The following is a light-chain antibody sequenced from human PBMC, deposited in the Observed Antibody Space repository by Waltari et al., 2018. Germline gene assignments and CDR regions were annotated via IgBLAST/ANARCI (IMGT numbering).Light chain of an antibody. CDR1: SGHSDYG. CDR2: VNTECSH. V-gene: IGLV4-69*01. CDR3: QTWDSGIVV. J-gene: IGLJ3*02. Sequence: QLVVTQTPSASASLGAPVKLTCTLSSGHSDYGIAWHQQQPEKGPRYLMKVNTECSHKQGDWNSGRFSGSSAGAERYLIISSLQAEDEADYYCQTWDSGIVVCGGGTKLTVL.